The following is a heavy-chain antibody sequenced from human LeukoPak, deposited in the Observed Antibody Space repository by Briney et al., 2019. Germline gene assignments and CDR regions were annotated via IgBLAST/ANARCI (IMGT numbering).Heavy chain of an antibody. D-gene: IGHD2-15*01. CDR2: INHSGST. Sequence: SETLSLTCSVSGSSISSDYYWGWVRQPPGKGLEWIGEINHSGSTNYNPSLKSRVTVSVDTSKNQFSLKLSSVTAADTAVYYCARGYSHFDYWGQGTLVTVSS. J-gene: IGHJ4*02. CDR1: GSSISSDYY. V-gene: IGHV4-38-2*02. CDR3: ARGYSHFDY.